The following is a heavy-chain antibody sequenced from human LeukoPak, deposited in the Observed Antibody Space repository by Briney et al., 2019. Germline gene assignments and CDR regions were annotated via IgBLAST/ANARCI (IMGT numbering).Heavy chain of an antibody. V-gene: IGHV3-21*01. CDR2: ISNRWSDT. Sequence: GGSLRLSCAASGFTFSTYSMNWVRQAPGKGLEWVSSISNRWSDTYYADSVKGRFTISRDNAKNSLYLQMNSLRAEDTALYHCARETVFVGSSGNAFDIWGQGTMVTVS. J-gene: IGHJ3*02. CDR3: ARETVFVGSSGNAFDI. D-gene: IGHD3-22*01. CDR1: GFTFSTYS.